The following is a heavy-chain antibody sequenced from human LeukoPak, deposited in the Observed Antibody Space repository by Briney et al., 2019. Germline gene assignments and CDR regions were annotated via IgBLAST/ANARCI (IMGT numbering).Heavy chain of an antibody. D-gene: IGHD6-19*01. J-gene: IGHJ4*02. CDR1: GFTFSSYA. CDR3: AGVSESGWYYFDY. V-gene: IGHV3-30*03. Sequence: GRSLRLSCAASGFTFSSYAMHWVRQAPGKRLEGWAVISYDGSNKYYADSVKCRFSISRDNSKNTLYFQMSSLRDEDTAVYYCAGVSESGWYYFDYWGQGNLVTVSS. CDR2: ISYDGSNK.